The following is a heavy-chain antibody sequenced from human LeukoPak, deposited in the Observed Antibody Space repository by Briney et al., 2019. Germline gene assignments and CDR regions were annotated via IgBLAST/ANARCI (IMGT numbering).Heavy chain of an antibody. CDR2: IYSGGST. J-gene: IGHJ3*02. Sequence: PGGSLRLSCAASGFTVSSNYMSWVRQAPGKGLEWVSVIYSGGSTYYADSVKGRFTISRDNAKNSLYLQMNSLRAEDTALYYCAKDFWSGYPNDAFDIWGQGTMVTVSS. V-gene: IGHV3-53*05. CDR1: GFTVSSNY. D-gene: IGHD3-3*01. CDR3: AKDFWSGYPNDAFDI.